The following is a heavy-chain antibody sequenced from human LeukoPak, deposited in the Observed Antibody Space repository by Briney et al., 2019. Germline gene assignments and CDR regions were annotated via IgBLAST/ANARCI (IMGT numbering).Heavy chain of an antibody. CDR1: GGSISSYY. D-gene: IGHD3-22*01. CDR3: ARGGYYYDSSGYLD. Sequence: SETLSLTCTVSGGSISSYYWSWIRQPPGKGLEWLGYIYYSGSTNYNPSLKSRVTISVDTSKNQFSLKLSSVTAADTAVYYCARGGYYYDSSGYLDWGQGTLVTVSS. CDR2: IYYSGST. V-gene: IGHV4-59*01. J-gene: IGHJ4*02.